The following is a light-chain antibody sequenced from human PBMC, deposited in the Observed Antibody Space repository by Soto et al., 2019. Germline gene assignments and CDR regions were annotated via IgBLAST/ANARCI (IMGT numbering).Light chain of an antibody. V-gene: IGKV3-20*01. CDR2: GAS. CDR1: QSVSSN. CDR3: QQYGSSPQT. Sequence: EIVMTQSPATLSVSPGERATLSCRASQSVSSNLAWYQQKPGQAPRLLIYGASSRATGIPDRFSGSGSGTDFTLTISSLEPEDFAVYYCQQYGSSPQTFGQGTKVDIK. J-gene: IGKJ1*01.